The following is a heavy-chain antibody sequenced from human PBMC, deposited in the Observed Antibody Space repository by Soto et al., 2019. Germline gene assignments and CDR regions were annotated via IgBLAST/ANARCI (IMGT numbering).Heavy chain of an antibody. Sequence: PGGSLRLSCAASGFTFSTYAMSWVRQAPGKGLEWVSAISGSGGSTYYADSVKGRFTISRDNSKNTLYLQMTSLRAEDTAVYYCAKAYGDYAYAFDIWGQGTMVTVSS. V-gene: IGHV3-23*01. J-gene: IGHJ3*02. CDR3: AKAYGDYAYAFDI. CDR1: GFTFSTYA. D-gene: IGHD4-17*01. CDR2: ISGSGGST.